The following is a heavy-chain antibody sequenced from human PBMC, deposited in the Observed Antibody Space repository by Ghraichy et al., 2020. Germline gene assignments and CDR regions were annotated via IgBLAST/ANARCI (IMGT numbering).Heavy chain of an antibody. CDR2: IHFDGSRT. V-gene: IGHV3-74*01. CDR1: GFSFSSYW. CDR3: ARAWSYPYSCDY. Sequence: LSLTCAASGFSFSSYWMYWVRQAPGKGLVWVSRIHFDGSRTHYADSVKGRFTVSRDNAKNTLYLEMSSLRAEDTAMYYCARAWSYPYSCDYWGQGTLVTVSS. J-gene: IGHJ4*02. D-gene: IGHD1-26*01.